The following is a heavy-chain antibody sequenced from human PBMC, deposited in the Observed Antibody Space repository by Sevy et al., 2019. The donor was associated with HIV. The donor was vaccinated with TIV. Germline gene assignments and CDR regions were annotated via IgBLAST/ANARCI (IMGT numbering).Heavy chain of an antibody. J-gene: IGHJ4*02. CDR2: ITYDGGDK. D-gene: IGHD1-7*01. V-gene: IGHV3-30*04. CDR1: GFTFSSYA. CDR3: ANTPGEELDY. Sequence: GGSLRLSCAASGFTFSSYAMHWVRQAPGKGLEWVAVITYDGGDKFYLDSVKGRFTISRDNSKNTVFLQMNSLKTEDTAIYYCANTPGEELDYWGQGTLVTVSS.